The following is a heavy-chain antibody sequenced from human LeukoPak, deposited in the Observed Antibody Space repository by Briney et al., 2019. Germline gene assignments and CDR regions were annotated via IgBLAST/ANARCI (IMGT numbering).Heavy chain of an antibody. Sequence: SETLSLTCAVSGDSISSSTYYWGWIRQPPGKGLEWIGSLYYSGSTCYNPSLRSRVTISVDTSKNQLSLKVTSVTAADTAVYYCAGRDVSSGRYGLDYWGQGTLVTVSS. CDR2: LYYSGST. D-gene: IGHD1-26*01. V-gene: IGHV4-39*01. CDR3: AGRDVSSGRYGLDY. J-gene: IGHJ4*02. CDR1: GDSISSSTYY.